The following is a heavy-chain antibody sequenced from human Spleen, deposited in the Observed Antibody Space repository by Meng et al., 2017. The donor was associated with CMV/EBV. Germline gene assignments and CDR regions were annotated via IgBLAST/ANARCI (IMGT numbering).Heavy chain of an antibody. J-gene: IGHJ6*02. D-gene: IGHD3-3*01. CDR2: INPNSGGT. Sequence: ASVKVSCKASGYTFTGYYIYWLRQAPGQGLEWMGWINPNSGGTNYAQKFQGRVTMTRDTSISTAYMELSRLRSDDTAVYYCARELIFGVVGHYYGMDVWGQGITVTVSS. CDR1: GYTFTGYY. V-gene: IGHV1-2*02. CDR3: ARELIFGVVGHYYGMDV.